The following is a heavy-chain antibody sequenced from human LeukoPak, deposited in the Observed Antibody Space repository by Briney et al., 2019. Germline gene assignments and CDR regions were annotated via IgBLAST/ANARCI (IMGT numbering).Heavy chain of an antibody. Sequence: SETLSLTCTVSRGSISSSSYYWGWIRQPPGKGLEWVGSIYYSGSTYYNPSLKSRVTISVDTSKNQFSLKLSSVTAADTAVYYCARYMYYDFDYWGQGTLVTVSS. D-gene: IGHD3-3*01. CDR1: RGSISSSSYY. CDR2: IYYSGST. V-gene: IGHV4-39*01. CDR3: ARYMYYDFDY. J-gene: IGHJ4*02.